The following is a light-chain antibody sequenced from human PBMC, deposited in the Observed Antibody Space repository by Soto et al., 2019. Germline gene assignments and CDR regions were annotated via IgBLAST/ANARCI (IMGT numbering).Light chain of an antibody. V-gene: IGKV2-28*01. CDR1: QSLLHSNGYNY. CDR2: LGS. J-gene: IGKJ4*01. CDR3: LQALQTPFT. Sequence: DIVMTQSPLSLPVTPGEPASISCRSSQSLLHSNGYNYLDWYLQKPGQSPQLLIYLGSNRASGVHERFSGSGSGTDFTLKISRVEAEDVGVYYCLQALQTPFTFGGGTKVEI.